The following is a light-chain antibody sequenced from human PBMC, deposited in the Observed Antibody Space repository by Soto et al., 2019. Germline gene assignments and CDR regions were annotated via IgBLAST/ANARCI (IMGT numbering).Light chain of an antibody. CDR1: QSVSSN. Sequence: DIVLTQSPGTLSLSPGQGATLSCRASQSVSSNLAWYQQKPGQAPRLLIYGASTRATGIPARFSGSGSGTEFTLTINGVEPEDFAVYYCQQYGSSITFGQGTRLEIK. J-gene: IGKJ5*01. CDR3: QQYGSSIT. CDR2: GAS. V-gene: IGKV3-20*01.